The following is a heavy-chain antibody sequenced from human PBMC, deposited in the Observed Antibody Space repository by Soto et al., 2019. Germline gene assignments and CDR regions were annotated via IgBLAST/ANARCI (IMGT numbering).Heavy chain of an antibody. CDR2: ISSRSSHI. CDR3: ARDRVMTFGEIIVVGTSLDV. V-gene: IGHV3-21*01. CDR1: GFTLSSHS. Sequence: GGSLRLSCAASGFTLSSHSMNWVRQAPGKGLEWVSSISSRSSHIYYVDSVKGRFTISRDNAKNSLYLQMNSLRVEDTALYYCARDRVMTFGEIIVVGTSLDVWGQGTTVTVSS. D-gene: IGHD3-16*02. J-gene: IGHJ6*02.